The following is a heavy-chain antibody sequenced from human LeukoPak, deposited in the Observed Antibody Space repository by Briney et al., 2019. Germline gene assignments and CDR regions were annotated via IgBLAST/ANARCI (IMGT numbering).Heavy chain of an antibody. Sequence: ASETLSLTCTVSGGSISSDSYYWAWIRQPPGKGLEWIASIYYSGSTYYNPSLKSRVTISVDTSRNQFPLKLSSVTAADTAVYYCASLAVAGLSEGYWGQGTLVIVSS. D-gene: IGHD6-19*01. CDR3: ASLAVAGLSEGY. CDR2: IYYSGST. CDR1: GGSISSDSYY. J-gene: IGHJ4*02. V-gene: IGHV4-39*01.